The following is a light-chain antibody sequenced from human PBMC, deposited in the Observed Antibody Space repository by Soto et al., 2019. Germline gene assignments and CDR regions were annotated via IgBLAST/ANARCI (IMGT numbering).Light chain of an antibody. CDR3: CSYAGSHTPWV. Sequence: QSALTQPASVSGSPGQSITISCTGTISDVGGYNYVSWYQQHPGKAPKFMIYDVNKWPSGVPHRFSGSKSGNTASLTISGLQAEDEADYHCCSYAGSHTPWVFGGGTKLTVL. J-gene: IGLJ3*02. CDR1: ISDVGGYNY. V-gene: IGLV2-11*01. CDR2: DVN.